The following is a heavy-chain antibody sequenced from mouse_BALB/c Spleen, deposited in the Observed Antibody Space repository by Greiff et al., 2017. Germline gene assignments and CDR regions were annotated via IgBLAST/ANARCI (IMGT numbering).Heavy chain of an antibody. Sequence: EVQRVESGGGLVKPGGSLKLSCAASGFTFSSYAMSWVRQTPEKRLEWVASISSGGSTYYPDSVKGRFTISRDNARNIPYLQMSSLRSEDTAMYYGARGPITTKTFDYWGEGTTLTVSS. CDR1: GFTFSSYA. D-gene: IGHD1-1*01. CDR3: ARGPITTKTFDY. J-gene: IGHJ2*01. V-gene: IGHV5-6-5*01. CDR2: ISSGGST.